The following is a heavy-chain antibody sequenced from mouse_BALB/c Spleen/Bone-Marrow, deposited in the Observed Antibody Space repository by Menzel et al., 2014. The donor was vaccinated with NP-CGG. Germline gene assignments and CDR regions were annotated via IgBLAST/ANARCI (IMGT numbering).Heavy chain of an antibody. CDR2: IDTSDSYT. D-gene: IGHD2-4*01. J-gene: IGHJ4*01. V-gene: IGHV1-69*01. CDR1: GYAFTDRW. Sequence: QVQLQQSGTELVMPGASVKMSCKASGYAFTDRWIHWVKQRPGQGPEWIGAIDTSDSYTNYNQKFKGKATLTVDESSSTAYIHLSSLTSEDSAVYYCARGGDDFSLDYWGQRTSVTVSS. CDR3: ARGGDDFSLDY.